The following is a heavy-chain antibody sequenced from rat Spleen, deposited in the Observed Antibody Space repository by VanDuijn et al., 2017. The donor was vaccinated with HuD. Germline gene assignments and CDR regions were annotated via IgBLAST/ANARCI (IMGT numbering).Heavy chain of an antibody. Sequence: QVQLKESGPGLVQPSQTLSLTCTVSGFSLNTYTVSWVRQPPGKGLEWMGFIRSGGSTEYNSALKSRLSFSRDTSKSQVFLNMNSLQAEDTATYYCGRDPAFYGYIDYWGQGVMVTVSS. CDR2: IRSGGST. CDR1: GFSLNTYT. D-gene: IGHD1-11*01. CDR3: GRDPAFYGYIDY. J-gene: IGHJ2*01. V-gene: IGHV2-15*01.